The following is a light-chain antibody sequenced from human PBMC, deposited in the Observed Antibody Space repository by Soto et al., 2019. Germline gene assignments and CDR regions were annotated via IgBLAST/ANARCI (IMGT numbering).Light chain of an antibody. CDR1: PSVSSSY. CDR3: QQYGSSHHT. V-gene: IGKV3-20*01. CDR2: GAS. Sequence: DIVLTQSPGTQFLSLGERSTLCCTASPSVSSSYLAWDQQKPGQAPRLLIYGASSRATGIQDRFSGSGSGTDVTLHISSLETEDFAVYYCQQYGSSHHTFGQGTRLDIK. J-gene: IGKJ5*01.